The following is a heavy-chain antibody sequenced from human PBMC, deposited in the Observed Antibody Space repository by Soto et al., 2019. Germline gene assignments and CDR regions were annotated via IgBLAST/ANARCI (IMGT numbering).Heavy chain of an antibody. V-gene: IGHV4-34*01. CDR3: ANSYGDYVSY. D-gene: IGHD4-17*01. J-gene: IGHJ4*02. CDR2: INHSGSS. CDR1: GGSFIGYD. Sequence: SDTLSLTGAVYGGSFIGYDWTWICERPGKGLEWIGEINHSGSSNYNPSLKSRVTISVDTSKNQFSLKLTSVTAAYTAVYYCANSYGDYVSYWGQGTLVTVSS.